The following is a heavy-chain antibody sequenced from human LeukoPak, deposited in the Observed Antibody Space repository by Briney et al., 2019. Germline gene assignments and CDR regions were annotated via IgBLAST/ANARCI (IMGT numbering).Heavy chain of an antibody. V-gene: IGHV1-2*02. CDR2: INPNSGGT. Sequence: GASVKVSCKASGYTCTGYYMHWVRQAPGQGLEWMGWINPNSGGTDYAQKFQGRVAMTRDTSISTAYMELSSLRSDDTAMYYCANSMETPTLDYWGQGTLVTVSS. CDR1: GYTCTGYY. J-gene: IGHJ4*02. D-gene: IGHD2-8*01. CDR3: ANSMETPTLDY.